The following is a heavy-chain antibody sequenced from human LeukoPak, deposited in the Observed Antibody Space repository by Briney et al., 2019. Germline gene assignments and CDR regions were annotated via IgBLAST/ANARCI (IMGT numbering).Heavy chain of an antibody. J-gene: IGHJ5*02. CDR3: ARHAGFGVVVIS. Sequence: GGPLRLSCSASGFTVRSNYMSWVRQAPGKGLEWVSIIYSGGGTYYADSVKGRFTISRDNSKNTVYLQMNSLRAEDAAVYYCARHAGFGVVVISWGQGTLVTVYS. D-gene: IGHD3-22*01. CDR2: IYSGGGT. CDR1: GFTVRSNY. V-gene: IGHV3-66*04.